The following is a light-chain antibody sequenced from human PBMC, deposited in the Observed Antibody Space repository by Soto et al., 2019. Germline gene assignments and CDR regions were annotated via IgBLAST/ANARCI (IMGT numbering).Light chain of an antibody. CDR1: QSVSSN. V-gene: IGKV3D-15*01. J-gene: IGKJ1*01. Sequence: VRTQCPAERCVGTGGRATRSSRASQSVSSNLAWYQQKPGQAPRLLIYGASTRAAGIPDRFSGSGSGTDFTLTICSLELQAFVVYHCPQSGDLPPPFAPGTKVDI. CDR3: PQSGDLPPP. CDR2: GAS.